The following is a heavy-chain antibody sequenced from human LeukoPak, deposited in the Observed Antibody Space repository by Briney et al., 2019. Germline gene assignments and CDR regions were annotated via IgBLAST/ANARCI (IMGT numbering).Heavy chain of an antibody. CDR2: IYYSGST. CDR3: ARHRDFHFDY. CDR1: GGSISISTYY. V-gene: IGHV4-39*01. D-gene: IGHD3-10*01. Sequence: SETLSLICTVSGGSISISTYYWGWIRQPPGKGLEWIGSIYYSGSTYYSPSLNSRVTISVDTSKNQFSLKLSSVTAADTAVYFCARHRDFHFDYWGQGTLVTVSS. J-gene: IGHJ4*02.